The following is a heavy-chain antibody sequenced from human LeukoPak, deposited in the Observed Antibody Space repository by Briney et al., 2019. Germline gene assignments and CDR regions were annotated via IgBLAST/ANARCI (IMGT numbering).Heavy chain of an antibody. D-gene: IGHD3-16*02. V-gene: IGHV1-69*13. Sequence: SVKVSWKASGGTFSSYAISWVRQAPGQGLEWMGGIIPIFGTANYAQKFQGRVTITADESTSTAYMELSSLRSEDTAVYYCARDRGGGSYRPDYWGQGTLVTVSS. CDR2: IIPIFGTA. CDR3: ARDRGGGSYRPDY. J-gene: IGHJ4*02. CDR1: GGTFSSYA.